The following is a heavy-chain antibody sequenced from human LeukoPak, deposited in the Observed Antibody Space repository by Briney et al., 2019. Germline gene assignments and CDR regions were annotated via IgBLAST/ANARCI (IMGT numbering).Heavy chain of an antibody. CDR2: IHSDGSGT. Sequence: PGGSLRLSCAASGFTFSSYWMHWVRQAPGKGLVWVSRIHSDGSGTSYADSVKGRFTISRDNAKNTLYLQMNSLKTEDTAVYYCASVRIGGDGASDSWGQGTLVTVSS. D-gene: IGHD2-21*02. J-gene: IGHJ4*02. V-gene: IGHV3-74*01. CDR3: ASVRIGGDGASDS. CDR1: GFTFSSYW.